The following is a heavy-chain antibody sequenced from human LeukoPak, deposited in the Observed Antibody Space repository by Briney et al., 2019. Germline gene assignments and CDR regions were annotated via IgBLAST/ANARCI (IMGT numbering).Heavy chain of an antibody. Sequence: SETLSLTCTVSGGSISSYYWSWIRQPPGKGLEWIGYIYYSGSTNYNPSLKSRVTISVDTSKNQFSLKLSSVTAADTAVYYCARDGTLYSSSRVGWFDPWGQGTLVTVSS. D-gene: IGHD6-6*01. CDR2: IYYSGST. CDR1: GGSISSYY. CDR3: ARDGTLYSSSRVGWFDP. J-gene: IGHJ5*02. V-gene: IGHV4-59*01.